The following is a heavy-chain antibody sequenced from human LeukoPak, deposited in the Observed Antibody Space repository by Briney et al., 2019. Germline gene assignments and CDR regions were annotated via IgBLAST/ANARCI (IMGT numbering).Heavy chain of an antibody. J-gene: IGHJ4*02. CDR2: ITWNSDYI. D-gene: IGHD6-19*01. CDR1: GFTSDDYA. CDR3: AKDLGAGQDY. V-gene: IGHV3-9*02. Sequence: GRSLRLSCAASGFTSDDYAMHWVRQTPGKGPEWVSGITWNSDYISYADSVRGRFTISRDNAKNSLFLQMNSLRPEDTALYYCAKDLGAGQDYWGQGTLVTVSS.